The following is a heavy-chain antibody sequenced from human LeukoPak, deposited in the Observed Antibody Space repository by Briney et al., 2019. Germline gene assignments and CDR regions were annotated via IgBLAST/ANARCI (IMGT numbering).Heavy chain of an antibody. CDR3: ARGSVKYCSSTSCYLGY. D-gene: IGHD2-2*01. J-gene: IGHJ4*02. Sequence: ASVKVSCKASGYTFTSYYMHWVRQAPGQGLEWMGIINPSGGSTSYAQKFQGRVTMTRDTSTSTVYMELSSLRSEDTAEYYCARGSVKYCSSTSCYLGYWGQGTLVTVSS. V-gene: IGHV1-46*01. CDR2: INPSGGST. CDR1: GYTFTSYY.